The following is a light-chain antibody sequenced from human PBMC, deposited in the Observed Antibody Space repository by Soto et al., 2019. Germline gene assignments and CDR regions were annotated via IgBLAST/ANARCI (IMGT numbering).Light chain of an antibody. Sequence: QSALTQPASVSGSPGQSITISCTGTSSDVGGYNYVSWYQQHPGKAPRLMIDDVTNRPSGVSTRFSGSKSGNTAYLAISGLQTEDEADYFCTSYTSSTTRVFGTGIKVTVL. CDR2: DVT. J-gene: IGLJ1*01. V-gene: IGLV2-14*01. CDR3: TSYTSSTTRV. CDR1: SSDVGGYNY.